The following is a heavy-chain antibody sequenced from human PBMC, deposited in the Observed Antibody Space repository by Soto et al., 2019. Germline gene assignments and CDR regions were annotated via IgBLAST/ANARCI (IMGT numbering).Heavy chain of an antibody. D-gene: IGHD6-13*01. J-gene: IGHJ4*02. CDR3: ASGISAQLVDIAAAGTIDY. CDR2: ISYDGSNK. Sequence: GGSLRLSCAASGFTFSSYAMHWVRQAPGKGLEWVAVISYDGSNKYYADSVKGRFTISRDNSKNTLYLQMNSLRAEDTAVYYCASGISAQLVDIAAAGTIDYWGQGTLVTVSS. V-gene: IGHV3-30-3*01. CDR1: GFTFSSYA.